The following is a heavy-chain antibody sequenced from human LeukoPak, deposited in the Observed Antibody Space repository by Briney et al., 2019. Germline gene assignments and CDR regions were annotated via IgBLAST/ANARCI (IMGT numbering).Heavy chain of an antibody. CDR3: ARDDRRGIAVAGRNY. V-gene: IGHV1-46*01. CDR1: GYTFTSYY. J-gene: IGHJ4*02. D-gene: IGHD6-19*01. Sequence: ASVKVSCKASGYTFTSYYMHWVRQAPGQGLEWMGIINPSGGSTSYAQKFQGRVTMTRDTSTSTVYMELSSLRSEDTAVYYCARDDRRGIAVAGRNYWGQGTLVTVSS. CDR2: INPSGGST.